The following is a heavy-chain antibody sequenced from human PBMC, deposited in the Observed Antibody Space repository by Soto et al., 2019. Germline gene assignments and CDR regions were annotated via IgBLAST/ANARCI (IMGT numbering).Heavy chain of an antibody. J-gene: IGHJ6*03. V-gene: IGHV3-21*01. CDR2: ISSSSSYI. CDR3: ARDEVFPSRYDILTGYPRYYYYYYMDV. D-gene: IGHD3-9*01. CDR1: GFTFSSYS. Sequence: GGSLRLSCAASGFTFSSYSMNWVRQAPGKGLEWVSSISSSSSYIYYADSVKGRFTISRDNAKNSLYLQMNSLRAEDTAVYYCARDEVFPSRYDILTGYPRYYYYYYMDVWGKGTTVTVSS.